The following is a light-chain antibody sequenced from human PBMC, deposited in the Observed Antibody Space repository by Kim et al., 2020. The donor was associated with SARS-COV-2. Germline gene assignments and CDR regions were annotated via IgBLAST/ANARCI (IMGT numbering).Light chain of an antibody. CDR1: QSISSN. CDR2: GAS. Sequence: VSRGERANLSCRASQSISSNLAWYQQKPGQAPRLLIYGASTRATGFPARFTGSGSGTEFTLTISSLQSEDFALYYCQQYNNWPLTFGGGTKVDIK. J-gene: IGKJ4*01. CDR3: QQYNNWPLT. V-gene: IGKV3-15*01.